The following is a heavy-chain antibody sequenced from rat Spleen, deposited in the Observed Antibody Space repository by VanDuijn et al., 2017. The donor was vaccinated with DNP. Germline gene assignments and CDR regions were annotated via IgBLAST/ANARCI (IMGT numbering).Heavy chain of an antibody. Sequence: EVQLVESGGGLVQPGRSLKLSCAGSGFTFSDYDMAWVRQAPTKGLEWVAALNSDGVVTYYRDSVRGRFTVSRDNRKSSLYLQMDSLRSEDTATYYCTKTWYSSFDYWGQGIMVTVS. D-gene: IGHD1-8*01. CDR3: TKTWYSSFDY. CDR2: LNSDGVVT. J-gene: IGHJ2*01. V-gene: IGHV5-20*01. CDR1: GFTFSDYD.